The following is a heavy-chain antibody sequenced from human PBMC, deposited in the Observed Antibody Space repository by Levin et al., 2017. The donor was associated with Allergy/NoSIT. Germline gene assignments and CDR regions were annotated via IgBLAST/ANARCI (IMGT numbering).Heavy chain of an antibody. CDR1: GYRFTSNW. V-gene: IGHV5-51*01. Sequence: GEFLKISCKGSGYRFTSNWIAWVRQMPGKGLEWMGIIHPSDSETTYSPSFQGQVTISVDKSINTAYLQWASVKASDTVIYYCARQKISYFDSWGQGTLVTVSS. J-gene: IGHJ4*02. CDR3: ARQKISYFDS. CDR2: IHPSDSET.